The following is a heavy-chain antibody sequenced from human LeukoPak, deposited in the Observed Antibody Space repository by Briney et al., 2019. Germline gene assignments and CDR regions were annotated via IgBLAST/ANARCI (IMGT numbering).Heavy chain of an antibody. V-gene: IGHV4-59*08. CDR3: ARGRFGELLDYFDY. CDR2: IYYSGST. D-gene: IGHD3-10*01. CDR1: GGSISSYY. Sequence: PSETLSLTCTVSGGSISSYYWSWIRQPPGKGLEWLGYIYYSGSTNYNPSLKSRVTISVDTSKNQFSLKLSSVTAADTAVYYCARGRFGELLDYFDYWGQGTLVTVSS. J-gene: IGHJ4*02.